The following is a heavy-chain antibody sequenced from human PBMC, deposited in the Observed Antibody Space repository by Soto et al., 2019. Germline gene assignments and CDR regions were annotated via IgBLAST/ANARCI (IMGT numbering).Heavy chain of an antibody. D-gene: IGHD6-13*01. CDR1: GYTFSDYW. CDR3: ARADPGRAGSNKVEF. Sequence: XESLKISCKGSGYTFSDYWIAWVRQMPGKGLEWMGTSYPGDADTRYSPSFAGQVTISADKSISTAYLQWSSLKASDTAMYYCARADPGRAGSNKVEFWGSGTMVTVSS. CDR2: SYPGDADT. V-gene: IGHV5-51*01. J-gene: IGHJ4*01.